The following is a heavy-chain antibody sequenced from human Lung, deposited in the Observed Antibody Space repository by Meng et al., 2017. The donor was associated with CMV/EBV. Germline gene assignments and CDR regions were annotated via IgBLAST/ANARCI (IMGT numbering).Heavy chain of an antibody. V-gene: IGHV1-46*04. Sequence: HGELVQCGADVLTPGASVKVSCKASGDTFTYYHIHWVRQAPGQGLEWVGINNPRDGDTSYSQKLRGRVTLTRDTSTSTAYMELRSLKSDDTAVYYCARLVYCGGACYSALDYWGQGTLVTVSS. D-gene: IGHD2-21*02. CDR1: GDTFTYYH. CDR3: ARLVYCGGACYSALDY. J-gene: IGHJ4*02. CDR2: NNPRDGDT.